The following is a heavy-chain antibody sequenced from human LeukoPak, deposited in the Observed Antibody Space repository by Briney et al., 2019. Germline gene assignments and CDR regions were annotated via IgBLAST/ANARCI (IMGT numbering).Heavy chain of an antibody. D-gene: IGHD1-26*01. Sequence: QPGGSLRLSCAASGFAFSSYGMHWVRQAPGKGLEWVAFTRYDGSNEHYADSVKGRFTISRDNSKNTVNLQMNSLRAEDTAIYYCGGSGSYYFSPEKSDAFDIWGQGTMVTVSS. CDR3: GGSGSYYFSPEKSDAFDI. CDR1: GFAFSSYG. J-gene: IGHJ3*02. CDR2: TRYDGSNE. V-gene: IGHV3-30*02.